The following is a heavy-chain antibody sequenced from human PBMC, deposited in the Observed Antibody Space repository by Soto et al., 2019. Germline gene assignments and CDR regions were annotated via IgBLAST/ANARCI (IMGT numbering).Heavy chain of an antibody. CDR1: GYTFTSYG. D-gene: IGHD5-12*01. V-gene: IGHV1-18*01. CDR2: ISAYNGNT. J-gene: IGHJ4*02. Sequence: ASVKVSCKASGYTFTSYGIGWVRQAPGQGLEWMGWISAYNGNTNYNPSLKSRVTISVDTSKNQFSLKLSSVTAADTAVYYCARGSVISGGYDLALLTNYFDYWGQGTLVTVSS. CDR3: ARGSVISGGYDLALLTNYFDY.